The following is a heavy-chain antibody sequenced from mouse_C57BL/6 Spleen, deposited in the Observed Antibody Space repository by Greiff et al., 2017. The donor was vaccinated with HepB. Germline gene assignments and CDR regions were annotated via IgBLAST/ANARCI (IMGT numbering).Heavy chain of an antibody. V-gene: IGHV5-17*01. CDR1: GFTFSDYG. Sequence: DVKLVESGGGLVKPGGSLKLSCAASGFTFSDYGMHWVRQAPEQGLEWVAYISSGSSTIYYADTVKGRFTISRDNAKNTLFLQMTSLRSEDTAMYYGASRGYGSSWFAYWGQGTLVTVAA. J-gene: IGHJ3*01. D-gene: IGHD1-1*01. CDR3: ASRGYGSSWFAY. CDR2: ISSGSSTI.